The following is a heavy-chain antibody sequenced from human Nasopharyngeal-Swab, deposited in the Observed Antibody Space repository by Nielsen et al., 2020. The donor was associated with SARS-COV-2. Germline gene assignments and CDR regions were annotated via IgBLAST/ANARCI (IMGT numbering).Heavy chain of an antibody. CDR3: AKGQGAGYFDY. Sequence: GGSLRLSCAASGFTFSRYAMSWVRQAPGKGLEWVSVIYSGGSSTYYADSVKGRFTISRDNSKNTLYLQMNSLRAEDTAVYYCAKGQGAGYFDYWGQGTLVTVSS. D-gene: IGHD4/OR15-4a*01. CDR1: GFTFSRYA. J-gene: IGHJ4*02. V-gene: IGHV3-23*03. CDR2: IYSGGSST.